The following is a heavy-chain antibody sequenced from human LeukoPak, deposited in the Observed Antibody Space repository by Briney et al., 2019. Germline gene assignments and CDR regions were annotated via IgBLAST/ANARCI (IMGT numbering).Heavy chain of an antibody. J-gene: IGHJ4*02. CDR3: AKEQDNQLLLSHFDY. CDR2: VSGDGVRT. Sequence: GGSLRLSCEASGFSFSAAWMTWVRQAPGKGLEWVSAVSGDGVRTFYADSVKGRFTISRDNSMSTLSLQMNSLRAEDTAVYYCAKEQDNQLLLSHFDYWGQGILVTVSS. D-gene: IGHD2-2*01. CDR1: GFSFSAAW. V-gene: IGHV3-23*01.